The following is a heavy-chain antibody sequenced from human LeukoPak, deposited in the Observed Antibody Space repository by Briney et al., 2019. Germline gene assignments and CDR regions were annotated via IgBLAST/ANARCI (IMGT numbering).Heavy chain of an antibody. CDR3: ARGSSSWYGYYGMDV. V-gene: IGHV3-23*01. J-gene: IGHJ6*02. CDR1: GFTFSSYA. D-gene: IGHD6-13*01. Sequence: PGGSLRLSCAASGFTFSSYAMSWVRQAPGKGLEWVSAISGSGGSTYYADSVRGRFTISRDNSKNTLYLQMNSLRAEDTAVYYCARGSSSWYGYYGMDVWGQGTTVTVSS. CDR2: ISGSGGST.